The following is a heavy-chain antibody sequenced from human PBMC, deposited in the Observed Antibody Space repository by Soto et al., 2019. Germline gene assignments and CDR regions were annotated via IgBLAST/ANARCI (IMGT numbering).Heavy chain of an antibody. CDR2: IIPILGIA. V-gene: IGHV1-69*08. Sequence: QVQLVQSGAEVKKPGSSVKVSCKASGGTFSSYTISWVRQAPGQGLEWMGRIIPILGIANYAQKFQGRVTITGNKSMRMAYLKLSSLGSDDCAVYYCAKDTSGVAEWGQGTLVTVSS. CDR1: GGTFSSYT. D-gene: IGHD1-1*01. CDR3: AKDTSGVAE. J-gene: IGHJ4*02.